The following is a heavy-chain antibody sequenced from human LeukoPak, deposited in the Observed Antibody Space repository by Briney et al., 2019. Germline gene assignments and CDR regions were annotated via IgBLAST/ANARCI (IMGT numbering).Heavy chain of an antibody. CDR2: IKSKADGGTA. V-gene: IGHV3-15*01. D-gene: IGHD3-22*01. CDR3: STTYYYDSSEGY. J-gene: IGHJ4*02. Sequence: GGSLRLSCAASGFTFSKDWMSWVRQAPGKGLEWVGRIKSKADGGTADYAAPVKGRFTISRDDSKNTLYLQMNSLKTEDTAVYYCSTTYYYDSSEGYWGQGTLVTVSS. CDR1: GFTFSKDW.